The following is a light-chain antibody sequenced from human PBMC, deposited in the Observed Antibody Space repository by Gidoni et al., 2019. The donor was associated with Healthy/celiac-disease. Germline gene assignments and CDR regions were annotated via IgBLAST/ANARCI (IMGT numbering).Light chain of an antibody. CDR3: QQYNSYSPCS. J-gene: IGKJ2*04. CDR2: KAS. Sequence: IQMTQSPSTLSASVRDRVTITCRSSQSISSWLAWYQQKPGKDPKHLIYKASSLESGVPSRFSGSGSWTEFTLTISSLQHDDFATYYCQQYNSYSPCSFGQGTKLEIK. V-gene: IGKV1-5*03. CDR1: QSISSW.